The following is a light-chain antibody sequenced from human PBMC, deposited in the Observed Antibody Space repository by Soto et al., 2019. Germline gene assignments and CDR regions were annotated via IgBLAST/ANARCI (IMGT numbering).Light chain of an antibody. Sequence: QSALPQPASVSGSPGQSITISCTGTSSDVGGYNYVSWYQQHPGKAPKLMIYDVSNRPSGVSNRFSGSKSGNTASLTISGLQAVDEADYYCSSYTSGSTYVFGTGTKVTVL. J-gene: IGLJ1*01. V-gene: IGLV2-14*03. CDR1: SSDVGGYNY. CDR2: DVS. CDR3: SSYTSGSTYV.